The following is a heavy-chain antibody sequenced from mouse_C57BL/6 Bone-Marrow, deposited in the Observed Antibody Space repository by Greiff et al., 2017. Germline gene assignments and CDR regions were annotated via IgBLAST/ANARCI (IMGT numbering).Heavy chain of an antibody. Sequence: QVQLQQPGAELVKPGASVKLSCKASGYTFTSYWMHWVKQRPGQGLEWIGMIHPNSGSTNYNEKFKSKDTLTVDKSSSTAYMQLSSLTSEDSAVYYCGWLLHWYCDVWGTGTTVTVSS. V-gene: IGHV1-64*01. J-gene: IGHJ1*03. CDR3: GWLLHWYCDV. CDR2: IHPNSGST. CDR1: GYTFTSYW. D-gene: IGHD2-3*01.